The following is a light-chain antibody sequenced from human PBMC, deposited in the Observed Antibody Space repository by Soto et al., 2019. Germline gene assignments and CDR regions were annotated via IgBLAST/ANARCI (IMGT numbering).Light chain of an antibody. Sequence: QSVLTQPASVSGSPGQSITISCTGTSSDVGGYNHVAWYQQYPGKAPKLIIFEVSDRPSGISNRFSGSKSANTASLSISGLQAEDEADYYCSSYGKVFGTGTKVTVL. V-gene: IGLV2-14*01. CDR1: SSDVGGYNH. J-gene: IGLJ1*01. CDR2: EVS. CDR3: SSYGKV.